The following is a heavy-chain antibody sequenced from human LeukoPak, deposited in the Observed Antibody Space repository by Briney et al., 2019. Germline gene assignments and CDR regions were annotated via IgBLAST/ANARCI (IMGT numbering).Heavy chain of an antibody. V-gene: IGHV4-34*01. CDR3: ARLLRFFGTGYYYGMGV. D-gene: IGHD3-3*01. CDR1: GGSFSGYY. Sequence: NPSETLSLTCAVYGGSFSGYYWSWIRQPPGKGLEWIGEINHSGSTNYNPSLKSRVTISVDTSKNQFSLKLSSVTAADTAVYYCARLLRFFGTGYYYGMGVWGQGTTVTVSS. J-gene: IGHJ6*02. CDR2: INHSGST.